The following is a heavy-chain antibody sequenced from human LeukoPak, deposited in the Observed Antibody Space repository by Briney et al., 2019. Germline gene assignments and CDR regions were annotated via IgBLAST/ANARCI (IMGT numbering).Heavy chain of an antibody. D-gene: IGHD2-15*01. V-gene: IGHV4-59*01. CDR3: ARDQNVGYCSGGSCDYYYYGMDV. J-gene: IGHJ6*02. Sequence: SETLSLTCTVSGGSISSYYWSWIRQPPGKGLEWIGHIYYSGSTNYNPSLKSRVTISVDTSKNQFSLKLSSVTAADTAVYYCARDQNVGYCSGGSCDYYYYGMDVWGQGTTVTVSS. CDR2: IYYSGST. CDR1: GGSISSYY.